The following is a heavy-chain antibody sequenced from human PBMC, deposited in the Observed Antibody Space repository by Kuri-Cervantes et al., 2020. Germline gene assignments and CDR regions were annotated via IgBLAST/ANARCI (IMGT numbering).Heavy chain of an antibody. Sequence: ASVKVSCKTSGYTFTIYCVHWVRQVPGQGLEWMGMINPSGGSTSYAQKFQGRVTMTRDTSISTAYMELSSLRSEDTAVYYCARGSYYDSSGYYYWGQGTLVTVSS. CDR3: ARGSYYDSSGYYY. D-gene: IGHD3-22*01. J-gene: IGHJ4*02. V-gene: IGHV1-46*01. CDR2: INPSGGST. CDR1: GYTFTIYC.